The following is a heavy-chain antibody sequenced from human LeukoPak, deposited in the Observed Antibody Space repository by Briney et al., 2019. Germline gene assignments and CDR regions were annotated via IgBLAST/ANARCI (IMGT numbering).Heavy chain of an antibody. V-gene: IGHV4-39*07. CDR2: IYDGGNT. D-gene: IGHD6-19*01. CDR1: GGSISNSRYY. CDR3: ARGLGSSGWYEYYYFDY. Sequence: ASETLSLTCTVSGGSISNSRYYWGWIRQPPGKGLEWIGSIYDGGNTYYNPSLKSRVTISVDTSKKQFSLKLNSVTAADTAVYYCARGLGSSGWYEYYYFDYWGQGTLVTVSS. J-gene: IGHJ4*02.